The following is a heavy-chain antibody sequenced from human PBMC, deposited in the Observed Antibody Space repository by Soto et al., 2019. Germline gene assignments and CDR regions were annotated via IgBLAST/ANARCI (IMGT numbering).Heavy chain of an antibody. CDR1: GGSVNNYY. Sequence: SETLSLSCTVSGGSVNNYYWSWIRLTPGKGLEWIGYIYYSGSTTYNPSLKSRVTMSVDTSKSQFYMKLTSVTAADTAVYFCARHGYRSVLRRFDPWGQGALVTVSS. J-gene: IGHJ5*02. V-gene: IGHV4-59*08. CDR2: IYYSGST. CDR3: ARHGYRSVLRRFDP. D-gene: IGHD5-18*01.